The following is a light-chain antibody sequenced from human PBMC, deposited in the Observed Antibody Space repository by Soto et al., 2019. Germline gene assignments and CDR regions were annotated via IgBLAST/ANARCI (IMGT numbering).Light chain of an antibody. V-gene: IGKV3-15*01. CDR1: QGVGSN. Sequence: IVMTQSPATLSVSPGERATLSCRASQGVGSNLAWYQQKPDQAPRLLIYGASTRATGIPARFSGSGSGTEFTLTISSLQSEDFAVYYCQQYNNWPPWTFGQGTKVEIK. CDR3: QQYNNWPPWT. J-gene: IGKJ1*01. CDR2: GAS.